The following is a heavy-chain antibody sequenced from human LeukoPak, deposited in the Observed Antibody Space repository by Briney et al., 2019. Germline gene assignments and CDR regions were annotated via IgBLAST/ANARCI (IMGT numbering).Heavy chain of an antibody. D-gene: IGHD6-19*01. J-gene: IGHJ4*02. V-gene: IGHV4-59*01. CDR1: GDPISSYY. CDR3: ARAKSGVAGFFDY. Sequence: KPSETRSLTCSVSGDPISSYYWSWIRQPPGKVLEWIGYIYYSGSTKYNPSLKSRVTLLADTSKNQLFLKLSSVTAADTAVYYCARAKSGVAGFFDYWGREPWSPSPQ. CDR2: IYYSGST.